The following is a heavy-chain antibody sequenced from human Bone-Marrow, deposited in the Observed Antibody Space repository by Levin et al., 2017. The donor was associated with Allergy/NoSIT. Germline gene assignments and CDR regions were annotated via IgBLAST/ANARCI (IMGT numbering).Heavy chain of an antibody. D-gene: IGHD6-19*01. CDR3: AKDRAGIAVAGTSCFDY. Sequence: GGSLRLSCAASGFTFSSYAMSWVRQAPGKGLEWVSAISGSGGSTYYADSVKGRFTISRDNSKNTLYLQMNSLRAEDTAVYYCAKDRAGIAVAGTSCFDYWGQGTLVTVSS. V-gene: IGHV3-23*01. CDR1: GFTFSSYA. CDR2: ISGSGGST. J-gene: IGHJ4*02.